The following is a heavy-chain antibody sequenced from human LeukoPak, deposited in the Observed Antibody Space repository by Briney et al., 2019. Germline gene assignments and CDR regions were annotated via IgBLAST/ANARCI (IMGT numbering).Heavy chain of an antibody. CDR3: ARDRSYYDSSGYPHFDY. J-gene: IGHJ4*02. CDR2: IIPIFGTA. D-gene: IGHD3-22*01. V-gene: IGHV1-69*13. Sequence: SVKVSCKASGGTLSSYAISWVRQAPGQGLEWMGGIIPIFGTANYAQKFQGRVTITADESTSTAYMELSSLRSEDTAVYYCARDRSYYDSSGYPHFDYWGQGTLVTVSS. CDR1: GGTLSSYA.